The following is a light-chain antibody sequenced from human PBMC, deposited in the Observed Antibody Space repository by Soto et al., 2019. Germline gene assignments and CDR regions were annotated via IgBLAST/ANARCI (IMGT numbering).Light chain of an antibody. CDR3: QQYSSYPWT. CDR1: QNIDNW. CDR2: DAS. V-gene: IGKV1-5*01. J-gene: IGKJ1*01. Sequence: DIPMTQSPSTLSASVGDRVTITCRASQNIDNWLAWYQQKPGKAPNLLIYDASSLQSGVPSRFSGSGSGTEFSLTISNLQPDDFATYYCQQYSSYPWTFGQGTKV.